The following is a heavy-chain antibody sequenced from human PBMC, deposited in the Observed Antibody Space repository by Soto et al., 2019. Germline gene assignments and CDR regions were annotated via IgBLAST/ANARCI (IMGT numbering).Heavy chain of an antibody. Sequence: PGCSLTLSCAASGFTISSYPMSWVRQAPGKGVVWVSAISGSGGSTYYADSVKGRVTISRDNSKNTLYLQMNSLRAEDTAVYYCAKDSDPIVVVPADGQYYYYGMDVWGQGTTVTAS. D-gene: IGHD2-2*01. J-gene: IGHJ6*02. CDR3: AKDSDPIVVVPADGQYYYYGMDV. CDR2: ISGSGGST. CDR1: GFTISSYP. V-gene: IGHV3-23*01.